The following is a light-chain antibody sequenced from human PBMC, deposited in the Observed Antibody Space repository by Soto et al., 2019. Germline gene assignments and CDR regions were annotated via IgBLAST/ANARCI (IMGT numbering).Light chain of an antibody. CDR1: QSVSSN. Sequence: EILMTQSPATLSVSPGERATLSCRASQSVSSNLAWYQQKPGQAPRLLIYGASTRATGIPARFSGSGSGTEFTLTISSLQSEDFAVYYCQQYNNWPPSWTIGQGTKV. V-gene: IGKV3-15*01. CDR3: QQYNNWPPSWT. J-gene: IGKJ1*01. CDR2: GAS.